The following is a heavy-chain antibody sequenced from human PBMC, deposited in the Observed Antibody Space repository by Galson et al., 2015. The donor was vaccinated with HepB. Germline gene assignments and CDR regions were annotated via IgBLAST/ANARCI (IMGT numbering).Heavy chain of an antibody. CDR1: GYSVTTGGFF. D-gene: IGHD5-24*01. CDR2: IYYAGST. J-gene: IGHJ5*02. V-gene: IGHV4-31*03. Sequence: TLSLTCSVSGYSVTTGGFFWAWIRHHPRQGLEWIGHIYYAGSTSYNPSLETRVSISVDTSNTQFSLNLTSVTAADSAVYFCAGMARKAGWFDTWGQGTLVTVSA. CDR3: AGMARKAGWFDT.